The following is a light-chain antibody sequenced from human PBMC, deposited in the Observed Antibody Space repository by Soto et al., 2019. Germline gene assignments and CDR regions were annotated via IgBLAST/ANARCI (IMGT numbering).Light chain of an antibody. CDR1: SSDVGSYNY. CDR2: DVC. J-gene: IGLJ1*01. V-gene: IGLV2-14*03. Sequence: QSVLTQPASVSGSPGQSITISCTGTSSDVGSYNYVSWYQQHPGKAPKLMIYDVCNRPSGVSNRFSGSKSGNTASLTISGLQAEDEADYYCNSYTGSSTPYVFGTGTKVTV. CDR3: NSYTGSSTPYV.